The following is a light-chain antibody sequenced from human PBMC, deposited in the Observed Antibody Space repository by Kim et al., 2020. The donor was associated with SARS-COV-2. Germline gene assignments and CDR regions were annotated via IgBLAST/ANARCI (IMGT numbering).Light chain of an antibody. Sequence: VSPGERATLSCRASQSVSINLAWYQQTPGQAPRLLISNAFSRAPGVPVRFSGSGSGTDFTLTISSLQSEDFAIYYCQQYDDWPRTFGQGTKVDIK. CDR1: QSVSIN. CDR3: QQYDDWPRT. V-gene: IGKV3-15*01. CDR2: NAF. J-gene: IGKJ1*01.